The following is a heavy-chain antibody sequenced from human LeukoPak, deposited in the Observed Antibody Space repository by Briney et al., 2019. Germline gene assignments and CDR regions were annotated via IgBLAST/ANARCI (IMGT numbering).Heavy chain of an antibody. CDR1: GFTFSSYW. V-gene: IGHV3-74*01. CDR2: INSDGSST. CDR3: VRWQDI. J-gene: IGHJ3*02. Sequence: GGSLRLSCAASGFTFSSYWMHWVRQAPGKGLVWVSLINSDGSSTIYADSVKGRFTISRDNAKNTLYLQMNSLRAEDTAVYYCVRWQDIWGQGTMVTVSS.